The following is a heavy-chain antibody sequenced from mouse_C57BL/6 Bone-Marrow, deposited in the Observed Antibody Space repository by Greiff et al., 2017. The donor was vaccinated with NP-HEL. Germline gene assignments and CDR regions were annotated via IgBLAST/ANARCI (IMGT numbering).Heavy chain of an antibody. J-gene: IGHJ4*01. Sequence: VQLQQSGAELVRPGASVTLSCKASGYTFTDYEMHWVKQTPVHGLEWIGAIDPETGGTAYNQKFKGKAILTADKSSSTAYMELRSLTSEDSAVYYCTPHCYGGLAMDYWGQGTSVTVSS. CDR3: TPHCYGGLAMDY. D-gene: IGHD1-1*01. CDR1: GYTFTDYE. CDR2: IDPETGGT. V-gene: IGHV1-15*01.